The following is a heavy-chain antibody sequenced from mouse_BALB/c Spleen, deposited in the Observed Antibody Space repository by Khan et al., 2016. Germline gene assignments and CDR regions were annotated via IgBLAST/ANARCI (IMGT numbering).Heavy chain of an antibody. D-gene: IGHD1-1*01. V-gene: IGHV10-1*02. CDR2: IRSKSNNYAT. Sequence: EVQLVESGGGLVQPKGSLKLSCAASGFTFNTYAMNWVRQAPGKGLEWVARIRSKSNNYATYYADSVKDRFTISRDDSQSMLYLQMNNLKTEDTAMYYCVRAIISGYYGFPWFAYWGQGTLVTVSA. CDR3: VRAIISGYYGFPWFAY. CDR1: GFTFNTYA. J-gene: IGHJ3*01.